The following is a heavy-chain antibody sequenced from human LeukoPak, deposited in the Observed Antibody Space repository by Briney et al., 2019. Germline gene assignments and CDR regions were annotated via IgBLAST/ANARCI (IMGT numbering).Heavy chain of an antibody. CDR1: GYTFTTYA. D-gene: IGHD2-15*01. V-gene: IGHV1-3*01. CDR2: INAGNGNT. CDR3: ARDSTKKALVVPATPHY. Sequence: ASVKVSFKASGYTFTTYAMHWVRQAPGQRLEWMGWINAGNGNTKYSQKFQGRVTITRDTSANTAYMELSSLRSEDTAVYYCARDSTKKALVVPATPHYWGQGTLVTVTS. J-gene: IGHJ4*02.